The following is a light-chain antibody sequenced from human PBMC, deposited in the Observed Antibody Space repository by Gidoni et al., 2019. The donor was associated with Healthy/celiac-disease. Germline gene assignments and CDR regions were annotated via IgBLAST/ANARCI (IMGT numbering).Light chain of an antibody. CDR3: QQYNSYRT. CDR2: KAS. Sequence: DIQMTPSPSTLSASVGDRVTITCRASQSISSWLAWYQQKPGKAPKLLIYKASSLESGVPSRFSGSGSGTEFTLTISSLQPDDFATYYCQQYNSYRTFXXXTKVEIK. V-gene: IGKV1-5*03. CDR1: QSISSW. J-gene: IGKJ1*01.